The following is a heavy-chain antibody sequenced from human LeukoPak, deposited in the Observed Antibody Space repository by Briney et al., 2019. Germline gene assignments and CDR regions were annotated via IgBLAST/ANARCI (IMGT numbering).Heavy chain of an antibody. CDR3: ARVSRTSDAFDI. CDR1: GGSISSGGYY. Sequence: SETLSLTCTVSGGSISSGGYYWSWIRQPPGKGLEWIGEINHSGSTNYNPSLKSRVTISVDTSKNQFSLKLSSVTAADTAVYYCARVSRTSDAFDIWGQGTMVTVSS. CDR2: INHSGST. V-gene: IGHV4-39*07. J-gene: IGHJ3*02. D-gene: IGHD2-2*01.